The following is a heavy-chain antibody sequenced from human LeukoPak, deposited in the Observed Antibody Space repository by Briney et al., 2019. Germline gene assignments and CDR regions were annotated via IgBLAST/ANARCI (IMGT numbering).Heavy chain of an antibody. Sequence: PSETLSLTCAVYGGSFSGYYWSWIRQPPGKGLEWTGEINHSGSTNYNPSLKSRVTISVDTSKNQFSLKLSSVTAADTAVYYCARDDYFDYWGQGTLVTVSS. J-gene: IGHJ4*02. CDR3: ARDDYFDY. CDR1: GGSFSGYY. V-gene: IGHV4-34*01. CDR2: INHSGST.